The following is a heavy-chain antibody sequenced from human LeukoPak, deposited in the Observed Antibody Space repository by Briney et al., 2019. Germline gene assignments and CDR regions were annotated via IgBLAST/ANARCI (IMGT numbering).Heavy chain of an antibody. D-gene: IGHD4-17*01. CDR1: GGSISSSSYY. J-gene: IGHJ5*02. CDR2: IYYSGST. CDR3: ARGETTVTTYWFDP. Sequence: SETLSLTCAVSGGSISSSSYYWGWIRQPPGKGLKWIGSIYYSGSTYYNPSLKNRVTISVDTSKNQFSLKLSSVTAADTAVYYCARGETTVTTYWFDPWGQGTLVTVSS. V-gene: IGHV4-39*07.